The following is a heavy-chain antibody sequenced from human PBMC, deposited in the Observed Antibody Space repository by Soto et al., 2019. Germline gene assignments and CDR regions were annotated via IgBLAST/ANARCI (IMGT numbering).Heavy chain of an antibody. CDR1: GFTFSSYA. CDR3: ARDQSPPTPELDY. CDR2: ISYDGSNI. Sequence: GGSLRLSCAASGFTFSSYAMHWVRQAPGKGLEWVAVISYDGSNIYYADSVKGRFTISRDNSKNTLYLQMNSLRAEDTAVYYCARDQSPPTPELDYWGQGTLVTVSS. D-gene: IGHD2-15*01. J-gene: IGHJ4*02. V-gene: IGHV3-30-3*01.